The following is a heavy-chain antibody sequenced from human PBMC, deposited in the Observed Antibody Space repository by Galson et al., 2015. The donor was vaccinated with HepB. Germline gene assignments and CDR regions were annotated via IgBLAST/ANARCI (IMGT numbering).Heavy chain of an antibody. Sequence: SLRLSCAASGFTFSSYAMSWVRQAPGKGLEWVSAISGSGGSTYYAYSVKGRFTISRDNSKNTLYLQMNSLRAEDTAVYYCAKAISYRSAAGPDYWGQGTLVTVSS. CDR3: AKAISYRSAAGPDY. V-gene: IGHV3-23*01. D-gene: IGHD6-13*01. CDR2: ISGSGGST. CDR1: GFTFSSYA. J-gene: IGHJ4*02.